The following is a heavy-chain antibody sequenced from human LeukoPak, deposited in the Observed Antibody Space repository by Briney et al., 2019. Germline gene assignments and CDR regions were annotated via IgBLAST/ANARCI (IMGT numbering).Heavy chain of an antibody. Sequence: ASVKVSCKASGGTFSSYAISWVRQAPGQGLEWMGRIIPIFGTANYAQKFQGRVTITTDASTSTAYMELSSLRSGDTAVYYCASTAWNDGGGDXWGQXTMVTV. D-gene: IGHD1-1*01. CDR1: GGTFSSYA. CDR2: IIPIFGTA. V-gene: IGHV1-69*05. J-gene: IGHJ3*01. CDR3: ASTAWNDGGGDX.